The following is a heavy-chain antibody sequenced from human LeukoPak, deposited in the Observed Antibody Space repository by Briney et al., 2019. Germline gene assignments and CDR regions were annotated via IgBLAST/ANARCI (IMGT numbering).Heavy chain of an antibody. D-gene: IGHD4-17*01. CDR3: ASAAATMTNLRLVDY. CDR2: ISSDGSNR. CDR1: GLTFRNYA. Sequence: PGGSLRLSCTASGLTFRNYAMQWVRQAPGKGLEWVTVISSDGSNRFYTDSVKGRFTISRDNSMNTLYLQMNGLNTEDTAVYYCASAAATMTNLRLVDYWGQGTLVTVSS. V-gene: IGHV3-30-3*01. J-gene: IGHJ4*02.